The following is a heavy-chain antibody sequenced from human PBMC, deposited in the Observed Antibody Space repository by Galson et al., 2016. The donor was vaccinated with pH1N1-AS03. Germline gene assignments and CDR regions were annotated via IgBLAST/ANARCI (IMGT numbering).Heavy chain of an antibody. D-gene: IGHD1-1*01. CDR2: IFSNHGK. V-gene: IGHV2-26*01. CDR1: GFSLDNPRMG. CDR3: AHDGSLDY. J-gene: IGHJ4*02. Sequence: PALVKPTQTLTLTCTVSGFSLDNPRMGVDWIRQPPGKALEWLAHIFSNHGKSYRTPLQSRLTISRDTSKSQVVLNVTNLDPLDTGTYYCAHDGSLDYWGQGILVTVSS.